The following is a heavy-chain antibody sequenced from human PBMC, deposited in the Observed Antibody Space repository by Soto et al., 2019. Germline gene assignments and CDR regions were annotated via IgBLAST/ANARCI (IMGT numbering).Heavy chain of an antibody. Sequence: GGSLRLSCSASGFTFSSYAMHWVRQAPGKGLEYVSAISSNGGSTYYADSVKGRFTISRDNSKNTLYLQMGSLRAEDTAGYYCVNRGGGSRLGYSSSRPPAVNPWPTDYWGQGTLVTVSS. V-gene: IGHV3-64D*08. D-gene: IGHD6-13*01. CDR1: GFTFSSYA. CDR2: ISSNGGST. CDR3: VNRGGGSRLGYSSSRPPAVNPWPTDY. J-gene: IGHJ4*02.